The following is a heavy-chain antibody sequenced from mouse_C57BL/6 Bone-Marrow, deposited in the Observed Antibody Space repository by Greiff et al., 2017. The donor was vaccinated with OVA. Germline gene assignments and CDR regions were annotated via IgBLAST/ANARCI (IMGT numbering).Heavy chain of an antibody. CDR1: GYTFTSYW. CDR3: TRWAYGSSSNYYAMDY. J-gene: IGHJ4*01. CDR2: IYPGNSDT. V-gene: IGHV1-5*01. D-gene: IGHD1-1*01. Sequence: VQLQQSGTVLARPGASVKMSCKTSGYTFTSYWMHWVKQRPGQGLEWIGAIYPGNSDTSYNQKFKGKAKLTAVTSASTAYMELSSLTNEDSAVYYCTRWAYGSSSNYYAMDYWGQGTSVTVSS.